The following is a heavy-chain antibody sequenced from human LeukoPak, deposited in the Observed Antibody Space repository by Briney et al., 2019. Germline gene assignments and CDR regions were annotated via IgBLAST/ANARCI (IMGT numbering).Heavy chain of an antibody. J-gene: IGHJ4*02. Sequence: PGESLRLSCAASGFTFVSYTMNWFRQAPGKGLEWVSSISSTRTYIYYADSVKGRFTISRGNGGNSLYLQMNSLRAEDTAVYYCARDLLGELYFDFWGQGTLVTVSS. V-gene: IGHV3-21*03. CDR3: ARDLLGELYFDF. D-gene: IGHD3-10*01. CDR1: GFTFVSYT. CDR2: ISSTRTYI.